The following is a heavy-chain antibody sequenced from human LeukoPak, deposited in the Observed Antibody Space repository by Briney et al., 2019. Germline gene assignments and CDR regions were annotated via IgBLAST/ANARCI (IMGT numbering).Heavy chain of an antibody. Sequence: SETLSLTCTVSGGSISNTEYYWSWIRQPPGKELEWIASINYGGTTYYNPSLKSRVAISVDTSKNQFSLRLSSVTAADTPVYLCARYVVYGSGKYYFDYWGQGSLVTVSS. CDR2: INYGGTT. CDR3: ARYVVYGSGKYYFDY. D-gene: IGHD3-10*01. V-gene: IGHV4-39*01. J-gene: IGHJ4*02. CDR1: GGSISNTEYY.